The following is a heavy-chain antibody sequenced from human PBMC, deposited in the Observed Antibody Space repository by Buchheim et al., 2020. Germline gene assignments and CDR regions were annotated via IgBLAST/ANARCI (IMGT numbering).Heavy chain of an antibody. V-gene: IGHV1-46*01. D-gene: IGHD3-22*01. J-gene: IGHJ4*02. CDR1: GYTFTGYY. CDR2: INPSGGGT. Sequence: QVQLVQSGAEVKKPRASVKVSCKASGYTFTGYYMHWVRQAPGQGLEWMGWINPSGGGTSYAQKFQGRVTMTRDTSTSTFYMELSSLRSEDTAVYYCTRDIDDSSDSSVFDYWGQGTL. CDR3: TRDIDDSSDSSVFDY.